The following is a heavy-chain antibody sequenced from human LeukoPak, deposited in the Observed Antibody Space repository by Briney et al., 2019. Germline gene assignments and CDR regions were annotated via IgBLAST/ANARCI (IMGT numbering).Heavy chain of an antibody. J-gene: IGHJ6*03. Sequence: SVKVSCKASGGTFSSYAISWVRQAPGQGLEWMGGIIPIFGTANYAQKFQGRVTITADKSTSTAYMELSSLRSEDTAVYYCARIAVTGTGYYYYMDVWGKGTTVTVSS. D-gene: IGHD6-19*01. V-gene: IGHV1-69*06. CDR3: ARIAVTGTGYYYYMDV. CDR1: GGTFSSYA. CDR2: IIPIFGTA.